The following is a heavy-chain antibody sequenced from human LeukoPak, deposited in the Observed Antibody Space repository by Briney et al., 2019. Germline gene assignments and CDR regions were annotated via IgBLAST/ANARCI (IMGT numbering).Heavy chain of an antibody. CDR1: GGSISSGDYY. CDR3: XSSXYXFWSGYYPNSAIDY. CDR2: IYYSGST. J-gene: IGHJ4*02. V-gene: IGHV4-30-4*01. Sequence: SQTLSLTCTVSGGSISSGDYYWSWIRQPPGKGLEWIGYIYYSGSTYYNPSLKSRVTISVDTSKNQFSLKLSSVTAADTAVYXXXSSXYXFWSGYYPNSAIDYWGQGTLVTVSS. D-gene: IGHD3-3*01.